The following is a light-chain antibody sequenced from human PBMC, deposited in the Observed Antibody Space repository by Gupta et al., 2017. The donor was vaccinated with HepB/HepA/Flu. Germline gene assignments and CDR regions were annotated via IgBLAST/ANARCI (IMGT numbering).Light chain of an antibody. V-gene: IGKV3-11*01. CDR2: DAS. CDR3: QQRSNWRS. J-gene: IGKJ1*01. Sequence: EIVLTQSPATLSLSPGERATLSCRASQSVSSYLAWYQQKPGQAPRLLIYDASNRATSIPTRFSGRGAGTDITLTSRRLEPEDFAVYYWQQRSNWRSFGQGTKVEIK. CDR1: QSVSSY.